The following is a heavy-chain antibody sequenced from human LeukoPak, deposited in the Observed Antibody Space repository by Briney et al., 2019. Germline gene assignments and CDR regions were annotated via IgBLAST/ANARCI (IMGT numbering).Heavy chain of an antibody. Sequence: GGSLRLSCAASGFTFSSYGMHWVRQAPGKGLEWVAVTWYDGSNKYYADSVKGRFTISRDNSKNTLYLQMNSLRAEDTAVYYCAKEEQQLVYYYYYYYMDVWGKGTTVTVSS. J-gene: IGHJ6*03. V-gene: IGHV3-33*06. D-gene: IGHD6-13*01. CDR1: GFTFSSYG. CDR3: AKEEQQLVYYYYYYYMDV. CDR2: TWYDGSNK.